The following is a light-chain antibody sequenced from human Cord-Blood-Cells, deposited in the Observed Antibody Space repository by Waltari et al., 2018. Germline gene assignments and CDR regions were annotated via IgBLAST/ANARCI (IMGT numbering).Light chain of an antibody. CDR2: DAS. Sequence: DIQMTQSPSSLSASLGDRVTITCQASKDISNYLNWYQQKPGKAPKLLIYDASNLETGVPSRFSGSGSGTDFTFTISSLQPEDIATYYCQQYDNLPLTFGGGTKVEIK. CDR1: KDISNY. V-gene: IGKV1-33*01. J-gene: IGKJ4*01. CDR3: QQYDNLPLT.